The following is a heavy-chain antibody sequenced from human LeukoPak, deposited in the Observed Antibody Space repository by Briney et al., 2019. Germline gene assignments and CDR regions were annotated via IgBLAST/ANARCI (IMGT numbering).Heavy chain of an antibody. D-gene: IGHD3-10*01. CDR1: GLTFSSYA. J-gene: IGHJ4*02. CDR2: ISYDGSNK. CDR3: APTPYGSGSYGAFDY. V-gene: IGHV3-30-3*01. Sequence: PGRSLRLSCAASGLTFSSYAMHWVRQAPGKGLEWVAVISYDGSNKYYADSVKGRFTLSRDNSKNTLYRQMNSLRAEDTAVYYCAPTPYGSGSYGAFDYWGQGTLVTVSS.